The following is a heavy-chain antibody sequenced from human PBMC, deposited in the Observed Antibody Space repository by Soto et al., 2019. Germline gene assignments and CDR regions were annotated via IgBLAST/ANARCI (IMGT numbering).Heavy chain of an antibody. CDR2: IYWDDGK. CDR3: ARRVRGYCRGDTSDTCFFDPYDV. J-gene: IGHJ3*01. Sequence: QITLKESGPTLVKPTQTLTLTCSFSGFSLSTSALGVGWIRQPPGKALEWLALIYWDDGKRYSPSLGSRLTITRDTSKNQVVLTLTNMDPVDTATYYCARRVRGYCRGDTSDTCFFDPYDVWGQGAMVTVSS. V-gene: IGHV2-5*02. CDR1: GFSLSTSALG. D-gene: IGHD2-15*01.